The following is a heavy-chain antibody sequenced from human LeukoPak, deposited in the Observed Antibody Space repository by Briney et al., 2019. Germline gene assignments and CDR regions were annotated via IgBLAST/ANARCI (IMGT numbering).Heavy chain of an antibody. J-gene: IGHJ4*02. CDR3: ATVRYGGYVPGIDY. V-gene: IGHV4-39*07. D-gene: IGHD5-12*01. CDR1: GGSISSSSYY. Sequence: SETLSLTCTVSGGSISSSSYYWGWIRQPPGKGLEWIGSIYYSGSTYYNPSLKSRVTISVDTSKNQFSLKLSSVTAADTAVYYCATVRYGGYVPGIDYWGQGTLVTVSS. CDR2: IYYSGST.